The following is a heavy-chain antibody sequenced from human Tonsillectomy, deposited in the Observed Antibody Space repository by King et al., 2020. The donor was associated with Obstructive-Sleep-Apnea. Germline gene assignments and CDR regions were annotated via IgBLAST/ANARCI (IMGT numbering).Heavy chain of an antibody. CDR3: ARLAVAGDYFDY. J-gene: IGHJ4*02. V-gene: IGHV4-39*01. CDR1: GGSISSSSFF. CDR2: IFYSGST. D-gene: IGHD6-19*01. Sequence: LQLQESGPGLVKPSEALSLTCTVSGGSISSSSFFWGWIRQPPGKGLEWIGSIFYSGSTYYNLSLKSRVTISVDTSKNQFSLKLRSVTAADTAVYYCARLAVAGDYFDYWGQGTLVTVSS.